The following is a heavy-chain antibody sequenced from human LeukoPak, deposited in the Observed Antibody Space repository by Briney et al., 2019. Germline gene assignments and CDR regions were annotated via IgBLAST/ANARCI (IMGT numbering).Heavy chain of an antibody. V-gene: IGHV4-61*02. D-gene: IGHD3-22*01. CDR3: ARSYYYDSSGYYFLNH. J-gene: IGHJ5*02. CDR1: GGSISSGSYY. CDR2: IYTSGST. Sequence: SETLSLTCTVSGGSISSGSYYWSWNRQPAGKGLEWIGRIYTSGSTNYNPSLKSRVTISVDTSKNQFSLKLSSVTAADTAVYYCARSYYYDSSGYYFLNHWGQGTLVTVSS.